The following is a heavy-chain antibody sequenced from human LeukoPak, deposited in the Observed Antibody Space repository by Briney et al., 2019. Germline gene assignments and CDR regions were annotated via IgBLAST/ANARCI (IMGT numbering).Heavy chain of an antibody. V-gene: IGHV4-39*01. CDR3: ARRIHYYVDY. CDR1: GGSISSSSYY. CDR2: IYYSGST. J-gene: IGHJ4*02. Sequence: SETLSLTCTVSGGSISSSSYYWGWIRQPPGKGLEWIGSIYYSGSTYYNPSLKSRVTISVDTSKNQFSLKLSSVTAADTAVYYCARRIHYYVDYWGQGTLVTVSS. D-gene: IGHD3-10*02.